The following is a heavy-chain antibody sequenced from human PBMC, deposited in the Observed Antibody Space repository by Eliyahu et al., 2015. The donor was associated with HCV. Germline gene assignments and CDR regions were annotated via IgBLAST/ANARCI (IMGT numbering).Heavy chain of an antibody. CDR2: IYYSGSG. J-gene: IGHJ4*02. V-gene: IGHV4-39*01. D-gene: IGHD3-10*01. CDR1: GGSISSSSYY. CDR3: ATRLPTNYYGSGTDY. Sequence: QLQLQESGPGLVKPSETLSLTCTVSGGSISSSSYYWGWIRQPPGKGLEWIGRIYYSGSGYSNPSLKSRVTISVDTSKNQFSLKLSSVTAADTAVYYCATRLPTNYYGSGTDYWGQGTLVTVSS.